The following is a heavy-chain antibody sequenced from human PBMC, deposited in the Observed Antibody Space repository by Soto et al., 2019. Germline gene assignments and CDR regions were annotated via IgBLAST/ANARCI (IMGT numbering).Heavy chain of an antibody. CDR1: GGSISSGGYY. J-gene: IGHJ4*02. CDR3: ARVNPYDYGGNDRATDY. Sequence: QVQLQESGPGLVKPSQTLSLTCTVSGGSISSGGYYWSWIRQHPGKGLEWIGYIYYSGSTYYNPSLKSRVTISVDTSKNQFSLKLSSVTAADTAVYYCARVNPYDYGGNDRATDYWGQGTLVTVSS. D-gene: IGHD4-17*01. V-gene: IGHV4-31*03. CDR2: IYYSGST.